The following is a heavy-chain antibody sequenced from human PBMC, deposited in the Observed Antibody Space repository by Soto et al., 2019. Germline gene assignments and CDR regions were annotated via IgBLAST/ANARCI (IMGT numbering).Heavy chain of an antibody. CDR1: GGIFSSNT. CDR2: IIPLFGTA. J-gene: IGHJ4*02. V-gene: IGHV1-69*06. CDR3: ASKAAFGSECYACGS. D-gene: IGHD2-21*01. Sequence: QAYLVQSGAEVKKPGSSVKISCKASGGIFSSNTINWVRQAAGQGLEWMGGIIPLFGTANYAEKFQGRVTITADKSTRTKYMELTCLRSEDTAVYYCASKAAFGSECYACGSRGQGTLVSVSS.